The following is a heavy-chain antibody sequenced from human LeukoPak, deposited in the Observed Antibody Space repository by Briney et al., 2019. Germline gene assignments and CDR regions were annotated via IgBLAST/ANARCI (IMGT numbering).Heavy chain of an antibody. V-gene: IGHV1-69*01. CDR3: ASDDYYDSSGYYYVFNY. D-gene: IGHD3-22*01. J-gene: IGHJ4*02. CDR2: IIPIFGTA. CDR1: GGTFSSYA. Sequence: SVKVSCKDSGGTFSSYAISWVRQAPGQGLEWMGGIIPIFGTANYAQKFQGRVTITADESTSTAYMELSSLRSEDTAVYYCASDDYYDSSGYYYVFNYWGQGTLVTVSS.